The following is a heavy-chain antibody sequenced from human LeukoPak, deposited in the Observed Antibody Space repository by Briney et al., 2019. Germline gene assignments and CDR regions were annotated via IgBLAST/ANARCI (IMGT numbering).Heavy chain of an antibody. CDR2: IYYSGST. J-gene: IGHJ4*02. Sequence: SETLSLTCTASGGSISSSSYYWGWLRQPPGKGLEWIGSIYYSGSTYYNPSLKSRVTISVDTSKNQFSLKLSSVTAADTAVYYCAREVTMVRGSPIDYWGQGTLVTVSS. V-gene: IGHV4-39*07. D-gene: IGHD3-10*01. CDR1: GGSISSSSYY. CDR3: AREVTMVRGSPIDY.